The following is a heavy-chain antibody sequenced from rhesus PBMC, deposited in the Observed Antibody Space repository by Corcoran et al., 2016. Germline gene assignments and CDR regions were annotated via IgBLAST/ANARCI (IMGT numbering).Heavy chain of an antibody. CDR3: ARSIAAAGMSFDY. CDR2: IYVSSGST. Sequence: QVQLQESGPGVVKPSETLSLTCAVSGGSISSGYDWSWIRQPPGKGLEWIGYIYVSSGSTNYNPSLKNRVTISKDASKNQFSLKLSSVTAADTAVYYCARSIAAAGMSFDYWGQGVLVTVSS. V-gene: IGHV4-76*01. D-gene: IGHD6-25*01. J-gene: IGHJ4*01. CDR1: GGSISSGYD.